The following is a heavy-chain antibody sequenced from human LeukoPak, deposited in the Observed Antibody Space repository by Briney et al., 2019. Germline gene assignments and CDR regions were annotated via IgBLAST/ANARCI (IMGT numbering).Heavy chain of an antibody. J-gene: IGHJ6*02. CDR2: IYPGDSDA. CDR1: GYIFPNYW. V-gene: IGHV5-51*01. Sequence: GESLKISCQGSGYIFPNYWIGWVRQMPGKGLEGMGIIYPGDSDARYSPSFQGQVTISADKSISTAYLQWSSLKASDTAMYYCAKHGGNYYYYGMDVWGQGTTVTVSS. CDR3: AKHGGNYYYYGMDV.